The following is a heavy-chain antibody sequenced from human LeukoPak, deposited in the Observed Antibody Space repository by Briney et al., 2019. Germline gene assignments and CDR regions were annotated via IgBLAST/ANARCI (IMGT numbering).Heavy chain of an antibody. CDR1: GGSFSGYY. V-gene: IGHV4-34*01. CDR3: ARGPVVVPAAMRVRWFDP. D-gene: IGHD2-2*01. Sequence: SETLSLTCAVYGGSFSGYYWSWIRQPPGKGLEWIGEINHSGSTNYNPSLKSRVTISVDTSKNQFSLKLISVTAADTAVYYCARGPVVVPAAMRVRWFDPWGQGTLVTVSS. CDR2: INHSGST. J-gene: IGHJ5*02.